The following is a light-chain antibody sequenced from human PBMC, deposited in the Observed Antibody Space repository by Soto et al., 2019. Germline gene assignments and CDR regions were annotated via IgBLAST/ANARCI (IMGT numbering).Light chain of an antibody. CDR3: QQANSFPRT. Sequence: IPMTQSPSTLSASVGARVTITCRASQSISSWLARYRQKPGKAPKLLIYDASSLESGVPSRFSGSGSGTDLTITISGLQPEDFETYYGQQANSFPRTFAQGTKV. V-gene: IGKV1-5*01. J-gene: IGKJ1*01. CDR2: DAS. CDR1: QSISSW.